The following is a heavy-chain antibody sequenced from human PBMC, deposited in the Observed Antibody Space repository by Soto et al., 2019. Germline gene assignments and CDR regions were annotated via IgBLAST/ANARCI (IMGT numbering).Heavy chain of an antibody. V-gene: IGHV4-39*01. D-gene: IGHD2-2*01. CDR3: ARHDIMGKCSNTSCPFDY. J-gene: IGHJ4*02. CDR1: GGSISSRSYY. Sequence: SETLSLTCTVSGGSISSRSYYWGWIRQPPGKGLEWIGSIYYSGNTYYNPSLKSRVIISVDTSKNQFSLKLNSVSAADTAVYYCARHDIMGKCSNTSCPFDYWGQGTLVTVSS. CDR2: IYYSGNT.